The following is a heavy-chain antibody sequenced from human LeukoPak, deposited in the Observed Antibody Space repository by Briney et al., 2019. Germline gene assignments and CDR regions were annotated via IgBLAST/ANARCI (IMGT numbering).Heavy chain of an antibody. V-gene: IGHV3-66*01. J-gene: IGHJ4*02. D-gene: IGHD1-26*01. Sequence: GGSLRLSCAASGFSVSRNYMTWVRQAPGEGLEWVSLIYSGGHTDYADSVKGRFTISRDNSKNTLYLQMNSLRAEDTAVYYCARRLEYSGSKGVFDYWGQGTLVTVSS. CDR3: ARRLEYSGSKGVFDY. CDR2: IYSGGHT. CDR1: GFSVSRNY.